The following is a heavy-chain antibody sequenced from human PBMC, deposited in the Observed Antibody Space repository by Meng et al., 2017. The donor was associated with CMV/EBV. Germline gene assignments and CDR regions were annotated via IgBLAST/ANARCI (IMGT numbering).Heavy chain of an antibody. D-gene: IGHD1-26*01. CDR3: ARGTLSGSSPAVFDY. V-gene: IGHV1-46*01. Sequence: ASVKVSCKASGYTFTSYYMHWVRQAPGQGLEWMGRINPSGGSTSYAQKFQGRVTMTRDTSTSTAYMELSSLRSEDTAVYYCARGTLSGSSPAVFDYWGQGTLVTVSS. CDR1: GYTFTSYY. CDR2: INPSGGST. J-gene: IGHJ4*02.